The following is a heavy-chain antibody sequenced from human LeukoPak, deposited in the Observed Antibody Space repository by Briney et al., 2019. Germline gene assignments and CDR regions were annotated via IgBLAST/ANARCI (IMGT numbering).Heavy chain of an antibody. CDR1: GFTFSTYG. Sequence: GGSLRLSCAASGFTFSTYGMHWVRQAPGKGLEWVAVISYDGSIKYYADSVTGRFTISRDNSKNTLYLQMNSLRADATAVYYCVKDHGWLLYSWGQGTLVTVSS. V-gene: IGHV3-30*18. D-gene: IGHD3-9*01. J-gene: IGHJ4*02. CDR3: VKDHGWLLYS. CDR2: ISYDGSIK.